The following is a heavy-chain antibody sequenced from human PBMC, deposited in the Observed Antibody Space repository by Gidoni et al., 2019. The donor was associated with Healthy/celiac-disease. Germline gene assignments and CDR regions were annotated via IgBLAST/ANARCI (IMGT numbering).Heavy chain of an antibody. CDR1: GFTFDDYA. CDR3: AKDMNLREQWLPSGTGYFDL. J-gene: IGHJ2*01. D-gene: IGHD6-19*01. Sequence: EVQLVESGGGLVQPGRSLRLSCAASGFTFDDYAMHWVRQAPGKGLEWVSDISWNSGSIGYADSVKGRFTISRDNAKNSLYLQMNSLRTEDTALYYCAKDMNLREQWLPSGTGYFDLWGRGTLVTVSS. V-gene: IGHV3-9*01. CDR2: ISWNSGSI.